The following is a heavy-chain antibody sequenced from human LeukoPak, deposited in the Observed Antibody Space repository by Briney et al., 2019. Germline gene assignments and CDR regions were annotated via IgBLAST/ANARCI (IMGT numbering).Heavy chain of an antibody. J-gene: IGHJ6*02. V-gene: IGHV3-15*01. Sequence: GGSLRLSCVASGFTLSNAWMSWVRQAPGKGREWVGRIKSKTDGGTTDYAAPVKGRFTISRDDSKNTLYLQMNSLKTEDTAVYYCTTGLVRLGELSLYYYYGMDVWGQGTTVTVSS. CDR2: IKSKTDGGTT. D-gene: IGHD3-16*02. CDR3: TTGLVRLGELSLYYYYGMDV. CDR1: GFTLSNAW.